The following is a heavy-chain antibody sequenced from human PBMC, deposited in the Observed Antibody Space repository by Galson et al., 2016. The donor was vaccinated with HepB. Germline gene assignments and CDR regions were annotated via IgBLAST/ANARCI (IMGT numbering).Heavy chain of an antibody. CDR3: ARDLRGMIRFFDWSTHFDS. V-gene: IGHV3-23*01. J-gene: IGHJ4*02. CDR1: GFTFSSYG. Sequence: SLRLSCAASGFTFSSYGMSWVRQAPGKGLEWVSSISGSGGSTYYADSVKGRFTISRDSSKNTLYLQMNNVRAEDTAVYYCARDLRGMIRFFDWSTHFDSWGQGTLVTVSS. D-gene: IGHD3-9*01. CDR2: ISGSGGST.